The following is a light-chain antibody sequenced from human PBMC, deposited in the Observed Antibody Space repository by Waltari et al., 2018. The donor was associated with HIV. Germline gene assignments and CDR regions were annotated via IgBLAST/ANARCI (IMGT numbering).Light chain of an antibody. CDR3: QQYYTTPQT. CDR2: WAS. Sequence: DIVMTQSPDSLAVSLGERATINCKSSQSVLYSSNHKNYLAWYQQKPGQPPKLLLYWASTRESGVPDRFSGSGSGTDFTLTISSLQAEDVAVYYCQQYYTTPQTFGQGTKVEVK. CDR1: QSVLYSSNHKNY. V-gene: IGKV4-1*01. J-gene: IGKJ1*01.